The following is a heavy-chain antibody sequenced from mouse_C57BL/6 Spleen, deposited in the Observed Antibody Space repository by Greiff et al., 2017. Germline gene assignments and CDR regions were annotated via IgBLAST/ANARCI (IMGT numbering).Heavy chain of an antibody. J-gene: IGHJ4*01. CDR2: IRNKANGYTT. CDR3: ARSLLHYYGSSYYYYAMDY. D-gene: IGHD1-1*01. CDR1: GFTFTDYY. Sequence: EVQVVESGGGLVQPGGSLSLSCAASGFTFTDYYMSWVRQPPGKALEWLGFIRNKANGYTTEYSASVKGRFTISRDNSQSILYLQMNALRAEDSATYYCARSLLHYYGSSYYYYAMDYWGQGTSVTVSS. V-gene: IGHV7-3*01.